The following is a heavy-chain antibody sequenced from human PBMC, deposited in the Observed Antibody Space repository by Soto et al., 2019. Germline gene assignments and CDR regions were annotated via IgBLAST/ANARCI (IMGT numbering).Heavy chain of an antibody. CDR3: ARGELYDYVWGSYDY. CDR1: GGSISSYY. D-gene: IGHD3-16*01. J-gene: IGHJ4*02. Sequence: QVQLQESGPGLVKPSETLSLTCTVSGGSISSYYWSWIRQPPGKGLEWIGYIYYSGSTNYNPSLNSRVTISVDTSKNQFSLKLSSVTAADTAVYYCARGELYDYVWGSYDYWGQGTLVTVSS. CDR2: IYYSGST. V-gene: IGHV4-59*01.